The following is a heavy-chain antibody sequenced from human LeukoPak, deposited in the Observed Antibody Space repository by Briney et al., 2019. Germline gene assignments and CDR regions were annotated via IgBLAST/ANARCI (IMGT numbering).Heavy chain of an antibody. CDR3: AKDEQWQYISNYFDI. Sequence: GSLRLSCAASGLTFSNYGMHWVRQAPGKGLEWVAGISYDGSNKYYADSVKGRFTISRDNSKNMQYLQMNSLRGEDTAVYYCAKDEQWQYISNYFDIWGQGTLVTVSS. V-gene: IGHV3-30*18. CDR1: GLTFSNYG. D-gene: IGHD6-19*01. J-gene: IGHJ4*02. CDR2: ISYDGSNK.